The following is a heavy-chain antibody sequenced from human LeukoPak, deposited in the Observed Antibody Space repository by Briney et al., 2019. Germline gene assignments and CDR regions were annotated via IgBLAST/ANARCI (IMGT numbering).Heavy chain of an antibody. CDR1: GGSISSSSYY. CDR2: IYYSGST. J-gene: IGHJ5*02. CDR3: ARRSSGWYNNWFDP. D-gene: IGHD6-19*01. Sequence: SETLSLTCTVSGGSISSSSYYWGWIRQPPGKGLERIGSIYYSGSTYYNPSLKSRVTISVDTSKNQFSLKLSSVTAADTAVYYCARRSSGWYNNWFDPWGQGTLVTVSS. V-gene: IGHV4-39*01.